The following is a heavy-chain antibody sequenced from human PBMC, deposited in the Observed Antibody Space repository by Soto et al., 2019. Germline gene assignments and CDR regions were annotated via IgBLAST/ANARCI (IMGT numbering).Heavy chain of an antibody. CDR1: GFTFSSYA. CDR2: ISGSGGST. D-gene: IGHD3-3*01. CDR3: AKKPAIWSGYYPYYFDY. J-gene: IGHJ4*02. Sequence: GGSLRLSCAASGFTFSSYAMSWVRQAPGKGLEWVSAISGSGGSTYYADSVKGRFTISRDNSKNTLYLQMNSLRAEDTAVYYCAKKPAIWSGYYPYYFDYWGQGTLVTVSS. V-gene: IGHV3-23*01.